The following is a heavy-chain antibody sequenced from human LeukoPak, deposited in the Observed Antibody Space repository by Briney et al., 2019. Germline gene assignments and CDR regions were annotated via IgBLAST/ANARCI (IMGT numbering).Heavy chain of an antibody. J-gene: IGHJ5*02. Sequence: PSQTLSLTCTVSGGPISSGSYYWSWIRQPAGKGLEWIGRIYTSGSTNYNPSLKSRVTISVDTSKNQFSLKLSSVTAADTAVYYCARGGSSWYSDWFDPWGQGTLVTVSS. D-gene: IGHD6-13*01. CDR2: IYTSGST. CDR3: ARGGSSWYSDWFDP. V-gene: IGHV4-61*02. CDR1: GGPISSGSYY.